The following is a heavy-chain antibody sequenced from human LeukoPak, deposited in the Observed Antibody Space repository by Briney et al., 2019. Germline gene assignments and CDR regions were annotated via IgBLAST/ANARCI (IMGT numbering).Heavy chain of an antibody. CDR3: ATIYCSSATCPDDY. J-gene: IGHJ4*02. CDR2: IYYSGST. Sequence: PSETLSLTCTVSGGSISSSSYYWGWIRQPPGKGLEWIGSIYYSGSTYYNPSLKSRVIISVDKSKNQFSLNLSSVTAADTAVYYCATIYCSSATCPDDYWGQGTLVTVSS. V-gene: IGHV4-39*07. CDR1: GGSISSSSYY. D-gene: IGHD2-2*01.